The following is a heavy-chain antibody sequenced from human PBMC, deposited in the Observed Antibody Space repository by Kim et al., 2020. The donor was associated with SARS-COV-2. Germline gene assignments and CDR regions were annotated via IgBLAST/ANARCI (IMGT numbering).Heavy chain of an antibody. Sequence: GGSLRHSCAASGFAFRTYIIHWVRQAPGKGLEWVAAISSGGNTKFYADSVKGRFTISRDNPGNTLYLHMNSLRAEDTALYYCARDFEGSGWYIDYWGQGTLVTVSS. CDR2: ISSGGNTK. CDR1: GFAFRTYI. J-gene: IGHJ4*02. D-gene: IGHD6-19*01. V-gene: IGHV3-30-3*01. CDR3: ARDFEGSGWYIDY.